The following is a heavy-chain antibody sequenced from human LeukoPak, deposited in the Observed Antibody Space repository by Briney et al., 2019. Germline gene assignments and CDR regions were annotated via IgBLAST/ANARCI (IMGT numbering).Heavy chain of an antibody. CDR3: AKATYSSSWNLYFDY. CDR2: ISGSGGGT. CDR1: GFSFSSYA. J-gene: IGHJ4*02. D-gene: IGHD6-13*01. Sequence: PGGSLRLSCATSGFSFSSYAMSWVRQAPGKGLEWVSSISGSGGGTYYADSVNGRFTISRDNSKNTLYLQMNSLRAEDTAVYYCAKATYSSSWNLYFDYWGQGTLSPSPQ. V-gene: IGHV3-23*01.